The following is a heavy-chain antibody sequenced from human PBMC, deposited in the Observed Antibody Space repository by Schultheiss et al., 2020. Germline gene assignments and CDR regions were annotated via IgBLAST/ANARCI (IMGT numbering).Heavy chain of an antibody. CDR1: GGSISSYY. CDR2: IYYSGST. V-gene: IGHV4-59*01. CDR3: ARSCSSTSCYHSSYDY. D-gene: IGHD2-2*01. J-gene: IGHJ4*02. Sequence: SETLSLTCTVSGGSISSYYWSWIRQPPGKGLEWIGYIYYSGSTNYNPSLKSRVTISVDTSKNQFPLKLSSVTAADTAVYYCARSCSSTSCYHSSYDYWGQGTLVTVSS.